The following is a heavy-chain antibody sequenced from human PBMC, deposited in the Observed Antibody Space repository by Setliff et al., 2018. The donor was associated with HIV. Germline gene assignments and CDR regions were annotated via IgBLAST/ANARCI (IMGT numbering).Heavy chain of an antibody. J-gene: IGHJ4*02. Sequence: GASVKVSCKASGGTFNTYAISWVRQAPGQGLEWMGGIFPFLNIANYAQKFQARLTFTRDTSASTVYMELSSLRSEDTAMYYCSRSRNLDYWGQGTLVTVSS. D-gene: IGHD4-4*01. CDR2: IFPFLNIA. V-gene: IGHV1-69*10. CDR3: SRSRNLDY. CDR1: GGTFNTYA.